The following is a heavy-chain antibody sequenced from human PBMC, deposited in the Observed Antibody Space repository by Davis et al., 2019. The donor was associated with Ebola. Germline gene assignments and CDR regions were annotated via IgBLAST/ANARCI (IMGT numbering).Heavy chain of an antibody. CDR1: GCPIRNTNYY. CDR3: ARVPERVSPVDH. J-gene: IGHJ4*02. CDR2: FYYSGST. Sequence: SETLSLTCTVSGCPIRNTNYYLARTRPPPGEGPEWVGGFYYSGSTYYNPSFKSRVTISVDTSKSQLSLKLHSVAAADSAVYYCARVPERVSPVDHWGQGTLVTVFS. V-gene: IGHV4-39*01.